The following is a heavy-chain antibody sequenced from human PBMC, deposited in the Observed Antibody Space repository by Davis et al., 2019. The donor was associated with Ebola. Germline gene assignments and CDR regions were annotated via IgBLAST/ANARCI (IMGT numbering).Heavy chain of an antibody. CDR2: ISYDGSNK. CDR1: GFTFSSYA. Sequence: PGGSLRLSCAASGFTFSSYAMHWVRQAPGKGLEWVAVISYDGSNKYYADSVKGRFTISRDNSKNTLYLQMNSLRAEDTAVYYCARDRDGGSGSYADYFDYWGQGTLVTVSS. J-gene: IGHJ4*02. D-gene: IGHD3-10*01. CDR3: ARDRDGGSGSYADYFDY. V-gene: IGHV3-30*04.